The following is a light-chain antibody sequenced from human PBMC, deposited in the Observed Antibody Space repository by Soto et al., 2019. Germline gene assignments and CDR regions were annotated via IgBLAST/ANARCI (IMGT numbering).Light chain of an antibody. CDR1: SSDIGAYNF. CDR3: TSWTTSTTMI. Sequence: QSALTQPASVSGSHGQSITISCTGTSSDIGAYNFVSWYQQHPGKAPKLMLYDVNIRPSGVSNRFSGSKSGNTASLTISGLQAEDEADYYCTSWTTSTTMIFGGGTKVTVL. J-gene: IGLJ2*01. V-gene: IGLV2-14*03. CDR2: DVN.